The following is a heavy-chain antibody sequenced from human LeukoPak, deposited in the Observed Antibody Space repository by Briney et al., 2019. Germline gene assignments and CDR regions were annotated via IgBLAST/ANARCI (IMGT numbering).Heavy chain of an antibody. D-gene: IGHD6-19*01. CDR1: DGSKSSRSCSWGSSCY. J-gene: IGHJ4*02. CDR2: LFYGGTT. V-gene: IGHV4-39*01. CDR3: ARHEEYSSGWYVGPLYFDY. Sequence: PSETLSLICTASDGSKSSRSCSWGSSCYWGWIRQPPGKGMEWFGSLFYGGTTYYNPSLKSRVTISVDTSKNQFSLRLNSVTAADTAVYYCARHEEYSSGWYVGPLYFDYWGQGILVTVSS.